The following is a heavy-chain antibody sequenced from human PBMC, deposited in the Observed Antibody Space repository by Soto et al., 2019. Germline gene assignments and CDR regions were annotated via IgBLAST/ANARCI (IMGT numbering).Heavy chain of an antibody. CDR1: GGSMTSFY. V-gene: IGHV4-59*03. D-gene: IGHD6-13*01. Sequence: SQTLSLTCTVSGGSMTSFYWRWIRQPPGNGLEWIGYVFHSGTTNYNPSLKSRVIISVSTSKHQFSLRLHSLTSAATAAYYCPGSIAGDPWFDPWGQGTLVTVSS. CDR2: VFHSGTT. CDR3: PGSIAGDPWFDP. J-gene: IGHJ5*02.